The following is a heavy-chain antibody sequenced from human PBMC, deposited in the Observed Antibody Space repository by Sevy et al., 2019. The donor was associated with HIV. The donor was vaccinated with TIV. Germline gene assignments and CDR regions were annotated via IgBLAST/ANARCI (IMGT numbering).Heavy chain of an antibody. J-gene: IGHJ5*02. CDR2: ISSSGSSI. CDR3: TRNGGAFDNGFDP. D-gene: IGHD2-8*01. V-gene: IGHV3-48*03. CDR1: GFTFSSYD. Sequence: GGSLRLSCTASGFTFSSYDMNWVRQAPGKGLEWVSKISSSGSSIYYADYVKGRFTISRDNAKNSLNLQMNSLRAEDTAVYYCTRNGGAFDNGFDPWGQGTLVTVSS.